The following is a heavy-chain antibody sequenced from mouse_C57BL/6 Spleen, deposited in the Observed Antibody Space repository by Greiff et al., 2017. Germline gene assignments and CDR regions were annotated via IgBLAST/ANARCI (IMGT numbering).Heavy chain of an antibody. CDR2: IGPGSGST. D-gene: IGHD1-1*01. J-gene: IGHJ4*01. Sequence: QVQLQQSGAELVKPGASVKISCKASGYTFTDYYINWVKQRPGQGLEWIGKIGPGSGSTYYNEKFKGKATLTADKSSSTAYMQLSSLTSEDSAVYYCARQYYYGSYYYAMDYWGQGTTVTVSS. V-gene: IGHV1-77*01. CDR1: GYTFTDYY. CDR3: ARQYYYGSYYYAMDY.